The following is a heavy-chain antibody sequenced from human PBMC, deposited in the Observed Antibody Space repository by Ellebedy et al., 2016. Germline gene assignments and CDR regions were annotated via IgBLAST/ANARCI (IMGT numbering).Heavy chain of an antibody. Sequence: GESLKISXAASGFTFSIAGMTWVRQAPGKGLEWVATIVFSGTATYYADSVKGRFIISRDNTKNSLFLQMNSLRVEDTGVYYCTRDGSEWSRDVWGQGTLVTVSS. CDR1: GFTFSIAG. V-gene: IGHV3-21*01. D-gene: IGHD3-3*01. CDR3: TRDGSEWSRDV. J-gene: IGHJ4*02. CDR2: IVFSGTAT.